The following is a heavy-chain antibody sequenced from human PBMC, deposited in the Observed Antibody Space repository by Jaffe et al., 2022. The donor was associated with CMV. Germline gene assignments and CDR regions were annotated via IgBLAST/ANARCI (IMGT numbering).Heavy chain of an antibody. V-gene: IGHV3-48*03. CDR3: ARKGELLGLEDAFDI. D-gene: IGHD2-15*01. CDR2: ISSSGSTI. CDR1: GFTFSSYE. Sequence: EVQLVESGGGLVQPGGSLRLSCAASGFTFSSYEMNWVRQAPGKGLEWVSYISSSGSTIYYADSVKGRFTISRDNAKNSLYLQMNSLRAEDTAVYYCARKGELLGLEDAFDIWGQGTMVTVSS. J-gene: IGHJ3*02.